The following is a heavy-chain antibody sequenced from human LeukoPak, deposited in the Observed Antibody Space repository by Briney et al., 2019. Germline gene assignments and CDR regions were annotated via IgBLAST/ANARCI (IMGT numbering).Heavy chain of an antibody. CDR3: ASASGSGWSY. V-gene: IGHV3-7*01. J-gene: IGHJ4*02. D-gene: IGHD6-19*01. CDR1: KFTFSNYG. CDR2: IKQDGSEK. Sequence: GRSLRLSCTGSKFTFSNYGMQWVRQAPGKGLEWVANIKQDGSEKYYVDSVKGRFTISRDNAKNSLYLQMNSLRAEDTAMYYCASASGSGWSYWGQGTLVTVSS.